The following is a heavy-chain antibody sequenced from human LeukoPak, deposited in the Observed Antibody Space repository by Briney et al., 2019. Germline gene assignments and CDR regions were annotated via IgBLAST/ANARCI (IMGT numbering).Heavy chain of an antibody. V-gene: IGHV1-8*01. D-gene: IGHD2-15*01. J-gene: IGHJ4*02. CDR1: GYTFTSYD. CDR2: MNPNSGNT. CDR3: ARGPFTGYCSGGSCYYFDY. Sequence: GASVKVSCKASGYTFTSYDINWVRQATGQGLEWMGWMNPNSGNTGYAQKFQGRVTMTRNTSISTAYMELSSLRSEDTAVYYCARGPFTGYCSGGSCYYFDYWGQGTLVTVSS.